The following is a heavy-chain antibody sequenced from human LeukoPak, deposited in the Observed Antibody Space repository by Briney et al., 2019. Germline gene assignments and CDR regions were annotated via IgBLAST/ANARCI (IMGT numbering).Heavy chain of an antibody. CDR2: ISAYNGKT. CDR1: GYTFTSYG. D-gene: IGHD2-2*01. CDR3: ARDRGYCSSTSCYAGDAFDI. V-gene: IGHV1-18*01. Sequence: ASVKVSCKASGYTFTSYGISWVRQAPGQGLEWMGWISAYNGKTNYAQSLQGRVTMTTDTSTSTAYMELRSLRSDDTAVYYCARDRGYCSSTSCYAGDAFDIWGQGTMVTVSS. J-gene: IGHJ3*02.